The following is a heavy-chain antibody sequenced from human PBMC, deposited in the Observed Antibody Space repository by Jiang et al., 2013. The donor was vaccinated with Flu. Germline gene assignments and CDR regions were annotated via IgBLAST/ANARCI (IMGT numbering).Heavy chain of an antibody. Sequence: GPGLVKPSGTLSLTCAVSGGSISSSNWWSWVRQPPGKGLEWIGEIYHSGSTNYNPSLKSRVTISVDKSKNQFSLKLSSVTAADTAVYYCARDGLHYYGSGRYFDYWGRGNPGHCLF. J-gene: IGHJ4*02. V-gene: IGHV4-4*02. CDR2: IYHSGST. D-gene: IGHD3-10*01. CDR1: GGSISSSNW. CDR3: ARDGLHYYGSGRYFDY.